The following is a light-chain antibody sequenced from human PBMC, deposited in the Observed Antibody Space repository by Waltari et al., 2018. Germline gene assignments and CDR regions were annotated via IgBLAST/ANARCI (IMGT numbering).Light chain of an antibody. V-gene: IGKV4-1*01. CDR2: WAS. CDR1: QSLYSSNNKNY. J-gene: IGKJ4*01. Sequence: DIVMTQSPDSLAVSLGERATINCKSSQSLYSSNNKNYLAWYQQKPGQPPKLLIYWASTRESGVPDRFSGSGSGTDFTLSISSLHAEDVAVYYCQQYYSTPPTFGGGTKVEIK. CDR3: QQYYSTPPT.